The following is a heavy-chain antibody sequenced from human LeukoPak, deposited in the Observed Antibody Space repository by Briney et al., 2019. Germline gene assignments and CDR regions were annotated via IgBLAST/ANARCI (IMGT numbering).Heavy chain of an antibody. Sequence: GSVKPSCTASGYTFTSFGFSCVRPAPGGGVGWMGWICVYNGNTKYAQNLQGRVTMTTDTSTSTAYMELRSLRSDDTAVYYCARDLGDYGDYLGQWSHDYWGQGTLVTVSS. CDR2: ICVYNGNT. D-gene: IGHD4-17*01. J-gene: IGHJ4*02. CDR3: ARDLGDYGDYLGQWSHDY. CDR1: GYTFTSFG. V-gene: IGHV1-18*01.